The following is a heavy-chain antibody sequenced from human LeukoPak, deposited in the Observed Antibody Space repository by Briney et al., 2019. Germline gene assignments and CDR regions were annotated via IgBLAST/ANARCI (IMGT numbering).Heavy chain of an antibody. V-gene: IGHV4-39*01. Sequence: SETLSLTCTVSGGSISSSSDYWGWVRQPPGKGLEWIGSMYYSGSTYYNPSLKSRVTISVDTSKNQFSLKLSSVTAADTAVYYCARHRCSGGSCYPMNWFDPWGQGTLVTVSS. D-gene: IGHD2-15*01. CDR3: ARHRCSGGSCYPMNWFDP. CDR1: GGSISSSSDY. CDR2: MYYSGST. J-gene: IGHJ5*02.